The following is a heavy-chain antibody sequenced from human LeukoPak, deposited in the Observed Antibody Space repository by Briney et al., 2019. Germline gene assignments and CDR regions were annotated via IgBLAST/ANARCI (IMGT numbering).Heavy chain of an antibody. CDR2: ISGSGGST. CDR1: GFTFSAHT. CDR3: AKLGRVVVAASSEIDY. V-gene: IGHV3-23*01. D-gene: IGHD2-15*01. Sequence: GGSLRLSCAASGFTFSAHTMSWVRQAPGKGLEWVSAISGSGGSTYYADSVKGRFTISRDNSKNTLYLQMNSLRAEDTAVYYCAKLGRVVVAASSEIDYWGQGTLVTVSS. J-gene: IGHJ4*02.